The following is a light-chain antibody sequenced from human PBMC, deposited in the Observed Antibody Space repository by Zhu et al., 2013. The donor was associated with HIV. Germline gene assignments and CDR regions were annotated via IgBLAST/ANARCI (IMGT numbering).Light chain of an antibody. CDR2: GGS. Sequence: EIVMTQSPATLSLSPGERATLSCRASQRVTSRYLAWYQQKPGQAPRLLIYGGSNRATGIPDRFSGSGSETDFTLTISRLEPDDFAVYYCQQYGSSPPRTFGQGTKVQIK. V-gene: IGKV3-20*01. J-gene: IGKJ1*01. CDR1: QRVTSRY. CDR3: QQYGSSPPRT.